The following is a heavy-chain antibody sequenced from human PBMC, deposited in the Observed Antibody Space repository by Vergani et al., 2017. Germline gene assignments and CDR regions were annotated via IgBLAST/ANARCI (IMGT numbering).Heavy chain of an antibody. D-gene: IGHD2-2*01. CDR2: IKSKTDGGTT. CDR1: GFTFSNAW. CDR3: TTTFPQYFSSTRCYYYYYMYV. Sequence: VQSGGSLRLSCAASGFTFSNAWMSWVRQAPGKGLEWVGRIKSKTDGGTTDYAAPVKGRFTISRDDSKNTLYLQMNSLKTEDTAVYYCTTTFPQYFSSTRCYYYYYMYVGGKGTTVTVSS. J-gene: IGHJ6*03. V-gene: IGHV3-15*01.